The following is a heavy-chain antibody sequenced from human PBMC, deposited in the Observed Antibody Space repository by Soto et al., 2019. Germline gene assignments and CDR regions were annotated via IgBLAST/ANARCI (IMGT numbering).Heavy chain of an antibody. Sequence: SETLSLTCTVSGGSISSYYWSWIRQPPGKRLEWIGYIYYSGSTNYNPSLKSRVTISVDTSKNQFSLKLSSVTAADTAVYYCARDHYENNEYDAFDIWGQGTMVT. CDR3: ARDHYENNEYDAFDI. CDR2: IYYSGST. CDR1: GGSISSYY. D-gene: IGHD3-22*01. V-gene: IGHV4-59*01. J-gene: IGHJ3*02.